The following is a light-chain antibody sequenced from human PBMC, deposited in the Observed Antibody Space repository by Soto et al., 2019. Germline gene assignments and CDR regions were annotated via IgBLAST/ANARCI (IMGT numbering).Light chain of an antibody. CDR2: DVS. CDR3: CSYAGSPYV. J-gene: IGLJ1*01. V-gene: IGLV2-11*01. CDR1: SSDVGGYNN. Sequence: QSALTQPRSVSGSPGQSVTISCTGTSSDVGGYNNVSWYQQHPGKAPKVMIYDVSKRPSGVPDRFSGSKSGNTASLTISGLQAEDEADYYCCSYAGSPYVFGTGTKVTVL.